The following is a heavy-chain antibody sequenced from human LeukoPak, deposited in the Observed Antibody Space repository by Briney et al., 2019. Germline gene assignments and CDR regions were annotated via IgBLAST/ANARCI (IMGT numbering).Heavy chain of an antibody. CDR2: IKQDGSEK. Sequence: GGSLRLSCAASGFTFSSCWMSWVRQAPGKGLEWVANIKQDGSEKYYVDSVKGRFTISRDNAKNSLYLQMDSLRAEDTAVYYCAPGWYQFDYWGQGTLVTVSS. D-gene: IGHD6-19*01. CDR1: GFTFSSCW. V-gene: IGHV3-7*05. CDR3: APGWYQFDY. J-gene: IGHJ4*02.